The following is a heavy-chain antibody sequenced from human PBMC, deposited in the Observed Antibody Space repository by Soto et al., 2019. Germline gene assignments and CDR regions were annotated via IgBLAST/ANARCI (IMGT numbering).Heavy chain of an antibody. CDR3: ARLQQRRYYYYGMDV. CDR2: INHSGST. Sequence: SETLSLTCAVYGGSFSGYYWSWIRQPPGKGPEWIGEINHSGSTNYNPSLKSRVTISVDTSKNQFSLKLSSVTAADTAVYYCARLQQRRYYYYGMDVWGQGTTVTVSS. D-gene: IGHD6-13*01. J-gene: IGHJ6*02. CDR1: GGSFSGYY. V-gene: IGHV4-34*01.